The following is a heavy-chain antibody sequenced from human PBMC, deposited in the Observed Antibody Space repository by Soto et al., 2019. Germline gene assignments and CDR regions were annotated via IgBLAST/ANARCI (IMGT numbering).Heavy chain of an antibody. J-gene: IGHJ3*02. CDR2: IWYDGSNK. CDR1: GFTFSIYG. D-gene: IGHD3-22*01. Sequence: PRGSLLLSCASSGFTFSIYGMRWVRQAPGKGLEWVAVIWYDGSNKYYADSVKGRFTISRGNSKNTLYLQMNSLRAEDTAVYYCAREDYDSTGAFDIWGQGTMVTVSS. V-gene: IGHV3-33*01. CDR3: AREDYDSTGAFDI.